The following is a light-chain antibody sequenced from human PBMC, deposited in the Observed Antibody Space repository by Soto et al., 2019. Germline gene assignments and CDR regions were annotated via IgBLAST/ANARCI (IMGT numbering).Light chain of an antibody. CDR1: SSNIENND. CDR2: DNN. J-gene: IGLJ2*01. CDR3: GTWDSSLSAVV. V-gene: IGLV1-51*01. Sequence: QSVLTQPPSVSAASGQKVTISCSGSSSNIENNDVSWYQQFPGTTPKLFIYDNNKRPSGIPDRFSASKSGTSATLGITGLQTGHEADYYCGTWDSSLSAVVFGGGTKLTVL.